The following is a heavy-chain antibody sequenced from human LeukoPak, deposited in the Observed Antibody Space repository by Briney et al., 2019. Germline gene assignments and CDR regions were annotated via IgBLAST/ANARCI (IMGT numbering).Heavy chain of an antibody. V-gene: IGHV4-34*01. CDR1: GGSFSGYY. J-gene: IGHJ4*02. CDR2: INHSGST. D-gene: IGHD4-11*01. CDR3: ASRRYSTNFDY. Sequence: SETLSLTCAVYGGSFSGYYWSWIRQPPGKGLEWIGEINHSGSTNYNPSLKSRVTISVDTSKNQFSLKLSSVTAADTAVYYCASRRYSTNFDYWGQGTLVTVSS.